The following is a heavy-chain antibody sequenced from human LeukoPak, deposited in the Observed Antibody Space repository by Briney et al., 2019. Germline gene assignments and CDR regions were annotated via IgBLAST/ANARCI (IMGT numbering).Heavy chain of an antibody. CDR2: INPNSGT. CDR3: AAVQVGANYYFDY. CDR1: GYTFTGYY. D-gene: IGHD1-26*01. J-gene: IGHJ4*02. V-gene: IGHV1-2*02. Sequence: GASVKVSCKASGYTFTGYYMHWVRQAPGQGLEWMGWINPNSGTNYAQKFQGRVTMTRDMSTSRAYMELSSLRSEDTAVYYCAAVQVGANYYFDYWGQGTLVTVSS.